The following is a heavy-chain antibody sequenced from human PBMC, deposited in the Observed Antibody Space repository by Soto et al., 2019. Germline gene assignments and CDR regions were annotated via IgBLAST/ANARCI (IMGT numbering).Heavy chain of an antibody. D-gene: IGHD3-16*01. J-gene: IGHJ4*02. V-gene: IGHV3-23*01. Sequence: EVQLLESGGGLVQPGGSLRLSCAASGFTFSSYAMSWVRQAPGKGLEWVSAISGSACSTYYADSVKGRFTISRDNSNNPLYLQMNSLRAEDTAVFYCTKDLWPYLPAGGEFDSWGQGTLVTVSS. CDR1: GFTFSSYA. CDR2: ISGSACST. CDR3: TKDLWPYLPAGGEFDS.